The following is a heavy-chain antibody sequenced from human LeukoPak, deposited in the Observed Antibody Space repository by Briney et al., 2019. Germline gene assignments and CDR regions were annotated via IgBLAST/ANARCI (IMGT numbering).Heavy chain of an antibody. CDR1: GGSISPYF. CDR2: ISYTGST. V-gene: IGHV4-59*01. J-gene: IGHJ5*02. Sequence: PSETLSLTCTVSGGSISPYFWSWIRQPPGKGLEWNGYISYTGSTNYNPSLKSRVTISVDTSKNQFSLQLTSVTAADTAVYYCARDDYRGVTNFDPWGQGTLVTVSS. D-gene: IGHD3-10*01. CDR3: ARDDYRGVTNFDP.